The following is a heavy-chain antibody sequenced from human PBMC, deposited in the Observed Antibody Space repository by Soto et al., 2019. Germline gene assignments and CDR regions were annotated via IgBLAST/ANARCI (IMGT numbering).Heavy chain of an antibody. V-gene: IGHV3-7*01. J-gene: IGHJ4*02. D-gene: IGHD3-10*01. CDR2: INGDGSEE. CDR1: GFTFSTSW. Sequence: EVQLVESGGVLVQPGGSLRVSCAASGFTFSTSWMNWVRQAPGKGLERVANINGDGSEEYYVDSVRGRFTIARDNVKNALFLQMNSRRAEDTAGYYCAAGFPPDYWGQGTLVTVSS. CDR3: AAGFPPDY.